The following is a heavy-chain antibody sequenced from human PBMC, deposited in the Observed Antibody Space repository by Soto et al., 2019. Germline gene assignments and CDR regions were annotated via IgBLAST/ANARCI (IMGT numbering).Heavy chain of an antibody. CDR3: AKISHILLWPLRQGNFDY. V-gene: IGHV3-23*01. Sequence: EVQLLESGGGLVQPGGSLRLSCAASGFTFSSYAMSWVRQAPGKGLEWVSAISGSGGGTYYADSVKGRFTISRDNSKNTLYLQMNSLRAEDTAVYYCAKISHILLWPLRQGNFDYWGQGTLVTVSS. CDR2: ISGSGGGT. J-gene: IGHJ4*02. D-gene: IGHD5-18*01. CDR1: GFTFSSYA.